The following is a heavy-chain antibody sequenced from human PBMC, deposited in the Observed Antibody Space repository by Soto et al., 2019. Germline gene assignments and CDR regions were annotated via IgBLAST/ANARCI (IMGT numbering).Heavy chain of an antibody. V-gene: IGHV3-74*01. CDR2: INSDGSST. J-gene: IGHJ4*02. D-gene: IGHD2-15*01. CDR3: ARDLGSPLRLLQYYIDY. Sequence: PGGSLRLSCAASGFTFSSYWMHWVRQAPGKGLVWVSRINSDGSSTSYADSVKGRFTISRDNAKNTLYLQMNSLRAEDTAVYYCARDLGSPLRLLQYYIDYSGQATLVTVSS. CDR1: GFTFSSYW.